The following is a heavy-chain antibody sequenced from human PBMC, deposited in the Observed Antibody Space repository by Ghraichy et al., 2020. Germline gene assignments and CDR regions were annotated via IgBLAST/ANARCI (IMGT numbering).Heavy chain of an antibody. CDR3: ASRLWFGELLSKFDY. CDR1: GGSFSGYY. D-gene: IGHD3-10*01. V-gene: IGHV4-34*01. Sequence: SETLSLTCAVYGGSFSGYYWSWIRQPPGKGLEWIGEINHSGSTNYNPSLKSRVTISVDTSKNQFSLKLSSVTAADTAVYYCASRLWFGELLSKFDYWGQGTLVTVSS. J-gene: IGHJ4*02. CDR2: INHSGST.